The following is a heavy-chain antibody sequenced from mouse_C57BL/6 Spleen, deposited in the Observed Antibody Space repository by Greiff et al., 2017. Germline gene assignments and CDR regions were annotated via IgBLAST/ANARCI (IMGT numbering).Heavy chain of an antibody. Sequence: EVQLQESGPGLVKPSQSLSLTCSVTGYSITSGYYWNWIRQFPGNKLEWMGYISYDGSNNYNPSLKNRISITRDTSKNQFFLKLNSVTTEDTATYYCARGGMGYDGLFAYWGQGTLVTVSA. CDR3: ARGGMGYDGLFAY. J-gene: IGHJ3*01. CDR1: GYSITSGYY. V-gene: IGHV3-6*01. D-gene: IGHD2-2*01. CDR2: ISYDGSN.